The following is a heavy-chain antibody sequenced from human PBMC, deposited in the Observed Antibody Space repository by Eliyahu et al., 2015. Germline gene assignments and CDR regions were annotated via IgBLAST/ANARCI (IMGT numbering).Heavy chain of an antibody. CDR1: GFXFTNAW. CDR2: IKSKTDGGTA. V-gene: IGHV3-15*01. D-gene: IGHD3-22*01. Sequence: EVQLVESGGGLVKPGGSLRLSXAASGFXFTNAWMSWVRQAPGKGLEWVGRIKSKTDGGTADYAAPAKGRFTISRDDSEKTLYLQMNTLKTEDTAIYYCSYYYDDRGQMNFDYWGQGTLITVSS. J-gene: IGHJ4*02. CDR3: SYYYDDRGQMNFDY.